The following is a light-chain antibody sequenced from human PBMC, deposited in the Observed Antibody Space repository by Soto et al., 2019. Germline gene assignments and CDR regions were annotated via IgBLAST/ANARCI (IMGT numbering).Light chain of an antibody. CDR3: QQYDNSPPYT. CDR1: QSVSSTY. V-gene: IGKV3-20*01. Sequence: EIVLTQSPGTLSLSPGERATLSCRASQSVSSTYLAWYQHKPGQAPRLLIYGASRRATGIPDRFSGSGSGTDFTLTISRLEPEDFAVYYCQQYDNSPPYTFGQGTKV. J-gene: IGKJ2*01. CDR2: GAS.